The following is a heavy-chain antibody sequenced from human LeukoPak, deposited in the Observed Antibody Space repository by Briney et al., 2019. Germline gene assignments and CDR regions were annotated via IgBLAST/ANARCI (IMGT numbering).Heavy chain of an antibody. CDR3: ATSGWELFDY. D-gene: IGHD6-19*01. CDR1: GYTFTSYY. V-gene: IGHV1-46*01. Sequence: ASVKVSCKASGYTFTSYYMHWVRQAPGQGLEWMGIINPSGGSTSYAQKFQGRVTMTEDTSTDTAYMELSSLRSEDTAVYYCATSGWELFDYWGQGTLVTVSS. J-gene: IGHJ4*02. CDR2: INPSGGST.